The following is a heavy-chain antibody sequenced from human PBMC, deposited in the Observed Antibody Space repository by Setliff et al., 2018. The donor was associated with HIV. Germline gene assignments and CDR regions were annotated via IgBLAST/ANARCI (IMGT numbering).Heavy chain of an antibody. D-gene: IGHD2-21*01. Sequence: TSETLSLTCTVSGDSISSSTFYWGWSRQPPGKGLEWIGSIYYSGTTYYNPSLKSRVAISVDTSKNQFSLKLSSVTAADTAVYYCARPRLRGSGAFDIWGQGTMVTVSS. CDR1: GDSISSSTFY. CDR3: ARPRLRGSGAFDI. J-gene: IGHJ3*02. CDR2: IYYSGTT. V-gene: IGHV4-39*01.